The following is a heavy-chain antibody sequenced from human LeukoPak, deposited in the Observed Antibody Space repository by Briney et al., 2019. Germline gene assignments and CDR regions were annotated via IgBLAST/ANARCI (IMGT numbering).Heavy chain of an antibody. V-gene: IGHV3-30-3*01. J-gene: IGHJ4*02. CDR1: GFTFSSYA. CDR2: ISYDGSNK. Sequence: PGGSLRLSCAASGFTFSSYAMHWVRQAPGKGLEWVAVISYDGSNKYYADSVKGRFTISRDNSKNTLYLQMNSLRAEDTAVYYCARNYYDSSGYEPPDYWGQGTLVTVS. CDR3: ARNYYDSSGYEPPDY. D-gene: IGHD3-22*01.